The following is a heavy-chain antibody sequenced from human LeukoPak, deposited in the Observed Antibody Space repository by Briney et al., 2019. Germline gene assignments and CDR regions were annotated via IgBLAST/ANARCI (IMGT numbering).Heavy chain of an antibody. CDR1: GGSVGSGDYY. Sequence: SQTLSLTCTVSGGSVGSGDYYWSWIRQPPGKGLEWIGCIYHSGSTHYNPSLKSRVTISLDTPKNQFSLKLSSVTAADTAVYYCARASSGSYSGPIYYYYYMDVWGKGTTVTVSS. J-gene: IGHJ6*03. CDR2: IYHSGST. CDR3: ARASSGSYSGPIYYYYYMDV. D-gene: IGHD1-26*01. V-gene: IGHV4-30-4*08.